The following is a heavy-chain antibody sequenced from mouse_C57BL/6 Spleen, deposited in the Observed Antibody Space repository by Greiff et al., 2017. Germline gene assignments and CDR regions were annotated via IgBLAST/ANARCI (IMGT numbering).Heavy chain of an antibody. CDR3: ARRGDYGWYFDV. V-gene: IGHV1-47*01. D-gene: IGHD2-4*01. J-gene: IGHJ1*03. Sequence: QVQLQQSGAELVKPGASVKMSCKASGYTFTTYPIEWMKQNHGKSLAWIGNFHPYNDDTKYNEKFKGKATLTVEKSSSNVYLELSRLTSDDSAVYYCARRGDYGWYFDVWGTGTTVTVSS. CDR2: FHPYNDDT. CDR1: GYTFTTYP.